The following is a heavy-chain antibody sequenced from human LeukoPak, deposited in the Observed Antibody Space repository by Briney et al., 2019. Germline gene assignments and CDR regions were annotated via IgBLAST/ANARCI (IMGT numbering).Heavy chain of an antibody. CDR3: ARGLGYYGPGTYGY. D-gene: IGHD3-10*01. CDR1: GGSFSGYY. J-gene: IGHJ4*02. CDR2: INHSGST. Sequence: SETLSLTCAVYGGSFSGYYWSWIRQPPGKGLEWIGEINHSGSTNYNPSLKSRVTISVDTSKNQFSLKPSSVTAADTAVYYCARGLGYYGPGTYGYWGQGTLVTVSS. V-gene: IGHV4-34*01.